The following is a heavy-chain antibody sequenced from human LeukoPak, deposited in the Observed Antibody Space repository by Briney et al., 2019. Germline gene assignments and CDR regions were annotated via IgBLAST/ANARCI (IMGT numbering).Heavy chain of an antibody. CDR3: ARDVTAGAGAVGMAV. J-gene: IGHJ6*04. V-gene: IGHV6-1*01. CDR1: GDSVSNNIAA. CDR2: TYYRSKWYN. Sequence: SQNLSLTCVISGDSVSNNIAAWNWIRQSPSRGLEWLGRTYYRSKWYNDYAVSVESRITINPDTSKNQSSLQLNSVTPEDTAVYYCARDVTAGAGAVGMAVWGKGTTVTVSS. D-gene: IGHD6-13*01.